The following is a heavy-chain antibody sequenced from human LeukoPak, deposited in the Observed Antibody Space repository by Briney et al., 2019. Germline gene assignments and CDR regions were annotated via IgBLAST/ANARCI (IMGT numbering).Heavy chain of an antibody. Sequence: PSETLSLTCAVYGGSFSGYYWSWIRQPPGKGLEWIGEINHSGRTNYNPSLKSRVTISVDTSKNQFSLKLSSVTAADTAVYYCARHMTTVAFNWFDPWGKGTLVTVSS. CDR3: ARHMTTVAFNWFDP. J-gene: IGHJ5*02. V-gene: IGHV4-34*01. CDR2: INHSGRT. CDR1: GGSFSGYY. D-gene: IGHD4-23*01.